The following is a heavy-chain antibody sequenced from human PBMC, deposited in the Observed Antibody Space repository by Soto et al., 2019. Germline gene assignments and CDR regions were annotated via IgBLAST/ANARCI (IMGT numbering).Heavy chain of an antibody. CDR3: ARDTKRAAPDY. CDR1: GGSISSYY. V-gene: IGHV4-59*01. Sequence: SETLSLTCTVSGGSISSYYWSWSRQPPRKGLEWIGYVYYSGSTNYNPTLTSRITISVETSKYQIYLKLSSVTATATAASYCARDTKRAAPDYWGQGTLVTVSS. J-gene: IGHJ4*02. D-gene: IGHD6-13*01. CDR2: VYYSGST.